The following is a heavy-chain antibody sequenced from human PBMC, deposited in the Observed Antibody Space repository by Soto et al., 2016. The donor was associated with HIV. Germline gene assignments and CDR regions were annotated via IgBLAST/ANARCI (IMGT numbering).Heavy chain of an antibody. CDR3: AAETYSSGCCHFDY. V-gene: IGHV1-58*02. D-gene: IGHD6-19*01. J-gene: IGHJ4*02. Sequence: QLVLSGPEVKKPGTSVKASCKASGFTFSTSTIQWVRQAPGQRLEWIGWITVGTDNRNYAQKFQQRVTLTRDMSTSIAYLEMSSLSSEDTAVYYCAAETYSSGCCHFDYWGQGTLVTVSS. CDR2: ITVGTDNR. CDR1: GFTFSTST.